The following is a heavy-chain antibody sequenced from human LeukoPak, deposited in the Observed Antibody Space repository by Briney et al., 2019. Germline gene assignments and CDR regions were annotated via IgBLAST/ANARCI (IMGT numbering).Heavy chain of an antibody. Sequence: GGSLRLSCAASGFTFSSYEMNWVRQAPGKGLEWVSYISSSGSTIYYADSVKGRFTISRDNAKNSLYLQMNSLRAEDTAIYYCARAWGNWNDIDYWGQGTLVTVSS. CDR2: ISSSGSTI. J-gene: IGHJ4*02. CDR3: ARAWGNWNDIDY. CDR1: GFTFSSYE. V-gene: IGHV3-48*03. D-gene: IGHD1-1*01.